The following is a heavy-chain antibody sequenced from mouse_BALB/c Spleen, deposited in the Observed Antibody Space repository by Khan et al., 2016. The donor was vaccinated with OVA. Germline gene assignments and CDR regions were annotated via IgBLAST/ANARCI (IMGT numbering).Heavy chain of an antibody. Sequence: QVQLKQSGPGLVAPSQSLSITCTVSGFSLSRYNIHWVRQPPGKGLEWLGMIWGGGGTDYNSTLKSRLTISTENSKSQVFLKMNSLQTDDKAMYYCARAYYRYDGYYAMDYWGQGTSVTVSS. CDR3: ARAYYRYDGYYAMDY. J-gene: IGHJ4*01. CDR1: GFSLSRYN. V-gene: IGHV2-6-4*01. D-gene: IGHD2-14*01. CDR2: IWGGGGT.